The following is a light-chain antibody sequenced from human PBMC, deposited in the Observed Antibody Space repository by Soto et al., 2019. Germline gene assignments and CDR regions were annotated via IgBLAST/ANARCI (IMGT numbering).Light chain of an antibody. CDR1: QTIRSNY. Sequence: ETVLTQSPGTLSLSPGERATLSCRASQTIRSNYLAWYRQTPGQAPRLLIYSASNRATGIADRFSGSGSGTDCTLIISRLEPEDFALYYCQQYGSSPWTFGQGTKVEIK. V-gene: IGKV3-20*01. CDR3: QQYGSSPWT. J-gene: IGKJ1*01. CDR2: SAS.